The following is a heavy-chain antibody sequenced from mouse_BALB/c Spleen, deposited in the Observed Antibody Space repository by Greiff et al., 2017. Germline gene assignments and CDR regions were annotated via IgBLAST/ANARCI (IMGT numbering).Heavy chain of an antibody. CDR2: ISSGGSYT. V-gene: IGHV5-6*01. CDR3: ERRAMDY. CDR1: GFTFSSYG. Sequence: VQLVESGGDLVKPGGSLKLSCAASGFTFSSYGMSLVRPTPDKWLEWVGTISSGGSYTYYPDSVKGRFTIYRDNAKHTLKLPMSSLKSEDTVRYYCERRAMDYWGQGTSVTVSS. J-gene: IGHJ4*01.